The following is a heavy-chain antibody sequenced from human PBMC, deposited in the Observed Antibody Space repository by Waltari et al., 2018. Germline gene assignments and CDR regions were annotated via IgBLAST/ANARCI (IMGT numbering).Heavy chain of an antibody. V-gene: IGHV4-61*02. CDR3: ARDSSSWYGGDYYYYYMDV. CDR2: IYTSGST. J-gene: IGHJ6*03. CDR1: GGSISSGSYY. Sequence: QVQLQESGPGLVKPSQTLSLTCTVSGGSISSGSYYWSWIRQPAGKGLEWIGRIYTSGSTNYNPSLKSRVTISVDTSKNQFSLKLSSVTAADTAVYYCARDSSSWYGGDYYYYYMDVWGKGTTVTVSS. D-gene: IGHD6-13*01.